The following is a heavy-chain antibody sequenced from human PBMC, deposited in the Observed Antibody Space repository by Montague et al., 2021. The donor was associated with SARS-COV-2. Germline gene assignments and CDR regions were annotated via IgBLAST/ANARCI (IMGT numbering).Heavy chain of an antibody. V-gene: IGHV4-59*02. CDR3: ARSLDPSGTYYLPY. J-gene: IGHJ4*02. D-gene: IGHD3-10*01. CDR1: GGSVGSYY. CDR2: IHYSGSY. Sequence: SETLSLTCSVSGGSVGSYYWSWLRQPPGKGLEWIGHIHYSGSYTYSPSFKSRVTISIDTPKNQFSLKLSSVTAADTAVYYCARSLDPSGTYYLPYLGQGTLVTVSS.